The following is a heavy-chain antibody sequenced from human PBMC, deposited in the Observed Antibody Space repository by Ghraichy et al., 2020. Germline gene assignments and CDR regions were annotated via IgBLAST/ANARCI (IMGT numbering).Heavy chain of an antibody. D-gene: IGHD3-3*01. Sequence: GGSLRLSCAASGFTFSSYEMNWVRQAPGKGLEWVSYISSSGSTIYYADSVKGRFTISRDNAKNSLYLQMNSLRAEDTAVYYCARDFWSGYPYYYYYYMDVWGKGTTVTVSS. V-gene: IGHV3-48*03. CDR2: ISSSGSTI. CDR3: ARDFWSGYPYYYYYYMDV. J-gene: IGHJ6*03. CDR1: GFTFSSYE.